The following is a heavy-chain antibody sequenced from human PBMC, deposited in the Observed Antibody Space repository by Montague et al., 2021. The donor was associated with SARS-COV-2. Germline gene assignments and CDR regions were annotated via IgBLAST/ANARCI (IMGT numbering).Heavy chain of an antibody. D-gene: IGHD3-10*01. CDR2: INQSGRT. CDR1: GGSFSGYY. CDR3: ARRGSSVWGVTVSAELDY. V-gene: IGHV4-34*01. Sequence: SETLSLTCAVYGGSFSGYYWSWIRQPPEKGLEWIGEINQSGRTNNNPSLKSRVIISVDTSKNQLSLKLSSVTAADTAVYYCARRGSSVWGVTVSAELDYWARESWSLSPQ. J-gene: IGHJ4*02.